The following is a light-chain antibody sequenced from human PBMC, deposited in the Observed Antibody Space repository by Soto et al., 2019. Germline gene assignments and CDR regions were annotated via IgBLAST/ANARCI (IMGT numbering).Light chain of an antibody. Sequence: SYELSQPPSVSVSPGQTATISCSGEKLGDYYAAWYQQKPGQSPILVIYLDSKRPSGIPERFSGSASGNTATLTISGTQAMDEAHYYCQAWVDSTSVVFGGGTKLPVL. V-gene: IGLV3-1*01. CDR3: QAWVDSTSVV. CDR1: KLGDYY. J-gene: IGLJ2*01. CDR2: LDS.